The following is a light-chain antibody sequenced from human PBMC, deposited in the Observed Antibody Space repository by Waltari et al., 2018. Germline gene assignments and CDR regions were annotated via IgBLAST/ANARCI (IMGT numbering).Light chain of an antibody. CDR3: QQYYRTPLT. Sequence: DIVMTQSPESLAVSLGERATINCKSSQSVLYSSNNKNYLAWYQQKPGQPPKLLIYWASTRESGVPYRVSGSGSGTYFTLIISSLQAEDVAVYYCQQYYRTPLTFGGGTKVEIK. CDR2: WAS. J-gene: IGKJ4*01. CDR1: QSVLYSSNNKNY. V-gene: IGKV4-1*01.